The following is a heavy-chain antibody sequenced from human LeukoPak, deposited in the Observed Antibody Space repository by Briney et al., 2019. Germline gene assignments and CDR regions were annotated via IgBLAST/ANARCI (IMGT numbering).Heavy chain of an antibody. CDR2: ISSDGSNR. V-gene: IGHV3-30-3*01. D-gene: IGHD4-17*01. CDR1: GLTFRNYA. CDR3: ASAAATMTNLRLVDY. J-gene: IGHJ4*02. Sequence: GGSLRLSCTASGLTFRNYAMQWVRQAPGKGLEWVTVISSDGSNRFYTGSVKGRFTISRDNSMNTLYLQMNSLNTEDTAVYYCASAAATMTNLRLVDYWGQGTLVTVSS.